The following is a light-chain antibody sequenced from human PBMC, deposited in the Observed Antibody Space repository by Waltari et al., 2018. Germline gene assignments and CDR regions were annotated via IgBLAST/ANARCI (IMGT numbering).Light chain of an antibody. CDR1: STYVAGYNH. CDR3: CSYAGSYTFGV. CDR2: EVS. V-gene: IGLV2-23*02. J-gene: IGLJ2*01. Sequence: QSALTPPDSVSGSPGQSITIPSTGTSTYVAGYNHVSWYQQYPGKAPKLLIYEVSNRPSGVSNRFSGSKSGNTASLTISGLQAEDEADYYCCSYAGSYTFGVFGGGTKVTVL.